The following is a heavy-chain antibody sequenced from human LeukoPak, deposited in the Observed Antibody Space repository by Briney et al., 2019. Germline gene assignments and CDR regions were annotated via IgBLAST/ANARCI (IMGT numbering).Heavy chain of an antibody. V-gene: IGHV1-18*01. CDR1: GYTFTSYG. J-gene: IGHJ4*02. D-gene: IGHD3-16*01. CDR2: ISAYNGNT. Sequence: ASVKVSCKASGYTFTSYGISWVRQAPGQGLEWMGWISAYNGNTNYAQKLQGRVTMTTDTSTSTAYMELRSLRSDDTAVYYCARDGGDYVWGSSPYYFDYWGQGTLITVSS. CDR3: ARDGGDYVWGSSPYYFDY.